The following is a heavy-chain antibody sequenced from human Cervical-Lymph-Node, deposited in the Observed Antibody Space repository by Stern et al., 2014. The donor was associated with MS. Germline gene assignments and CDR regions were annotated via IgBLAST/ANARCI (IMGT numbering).Heavy chain of an antibody. J-gene: IGHJ4*02. CDR2: SYHSGST. Sequence: QLQLQESGPGLVKPSQTLSLTCTVSGGSISTVGYYWNWIRQHPGKGLEWIGYSYHSGSTYYNPSLKSRASISVDTSKNQFSLNVTSVTAADTALYYCARSDRLWGSFDYWGQGTLVTVSS. V-gene: IGHV4-31*03. CDR3: ARSDRLWGSFDY. CDR1: GGSISTVGYY. D-gene: IGHD3-16*01.